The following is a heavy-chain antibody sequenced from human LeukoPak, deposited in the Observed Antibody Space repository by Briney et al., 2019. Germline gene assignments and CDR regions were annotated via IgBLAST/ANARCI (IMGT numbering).Heavy chain of an antibody. Sequence: SVKVSCKASGCTFSSYAISWVRQAAGQGLEWMGRIIPILGIAYYAQKFQGRVTITADKSQSTAYMDLSRLRSEETAVYYCARANYDASSGYCSARSRYYYYGMEVRGQGTTVTVSS. CDR2: IIPILGIA. J-gene: IGHJ6*02. D-gene: IGHD3-22*01. CDR1: GCTFSSYA. V-gene: IGHV1-69*04. CDR3: ARANYDASSGYCSARSRYYYYGMEV.